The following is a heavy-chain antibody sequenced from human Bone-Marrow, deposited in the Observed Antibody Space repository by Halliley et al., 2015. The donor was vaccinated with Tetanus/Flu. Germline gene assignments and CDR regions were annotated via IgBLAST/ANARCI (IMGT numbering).Heavy chain of an antibody. CDR2: THNSGST. CDR1: GGSFSGYY. Sequence: TLSLTCTVSGGSFSGYYWNWIRQSPGKGLEWIGYTHNSGSTSYNPSLKSRATMSVDTSKNQLSLKLRSLTAAGTALYYCARVAPHDNSLGQEDHRGQGTLV. CDR3: ARVAPHDNSLGQEDH. V-gene: IGHV4-59*01. D-gene: IGHD3-22*01. J-gene: IGHJ4*02.